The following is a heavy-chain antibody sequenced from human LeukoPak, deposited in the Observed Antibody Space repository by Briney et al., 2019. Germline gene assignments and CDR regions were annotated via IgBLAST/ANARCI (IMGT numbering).Heavy chain of an antibody. D-gene: IGHD2-2*01. V-gene: IGHV3-23*01. CDR2: ISGSGGST. CDR3: AKFGYPRYCSSTSCYPDAFDI. J-gene: IGHJ3*02. Sequence: GGSLRLSCAASGFTFSSYAMSWVRQAPGKGLEWVSAISGSGGSTYYADSVKGRFTISRDNSKNTLYLQMNSLRAEDTAVYYCAKFGYPRYCSSTSCYPDAFDIWGLGTMVTVSS. CDR1: GFTFSSYA.